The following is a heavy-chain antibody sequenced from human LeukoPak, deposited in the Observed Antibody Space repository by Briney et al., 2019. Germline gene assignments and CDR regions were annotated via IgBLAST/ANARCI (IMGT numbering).Heavy chain of an antibody. CDR1: GYTYSGTGWY. Sequence: ASVKVSCKASGYTYSGTGWYLYWLRQAPGQGLECMGWIHPNNGDTAYAQKFEGRVAMTRDTSISTAYMELRRLRPDDTAVYYCARDLIGPRWELLADYWGQGTLVTVSS. J-gene: IGHJ4*02. V-gene: IGHV1-2*02. D-gene: IGHD1-26*01. CDR3: ARDLIGPRWELLADY. CDR2: IHPNNGDT.